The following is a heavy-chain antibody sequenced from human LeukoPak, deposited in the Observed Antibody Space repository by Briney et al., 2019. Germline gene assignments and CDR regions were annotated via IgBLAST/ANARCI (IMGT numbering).Heavy chain of an antibody. CDR3: ANQAYSQFDY. V-gene: IGHV3-7*01. Sequence: GGSLRLSCVASGFAFSSYWMSWVRQAPGKGLELVANISPDGSAEDYVDSVRGRFAISRDNAKRSLYLQMNSLSPEDTAVYYCANQAYSQFDYWGQGTLVTVSS. CDR2: ISPDGSAE. J-gene: IGHJ4*02. CDR1: GFAFSSYW. D-gene: IGHD4-11*01.